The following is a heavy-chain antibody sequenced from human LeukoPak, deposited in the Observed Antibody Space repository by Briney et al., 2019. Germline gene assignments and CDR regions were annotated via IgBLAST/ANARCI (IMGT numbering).Heavy chain of an antibody. J-gene: IGHJ3*02. CDR1: GGTFSSYA. CDR3: ASRPIVVVPAAEAGDAFDI. V-gene: IGHV1-69*04. D-gene: IGHD2-2*01. Sequence: ASVKVSCKASGGTFSSYAISWVRQAPGQGLEWMGRIIPILGIANYAQKFQGRVTITAGKSTSTAYMELSSLRSEDTAVYYCASRPIVVVPAAEAGDAFDIWGQGTMVTVSS. CDR2: IIPILGIA.